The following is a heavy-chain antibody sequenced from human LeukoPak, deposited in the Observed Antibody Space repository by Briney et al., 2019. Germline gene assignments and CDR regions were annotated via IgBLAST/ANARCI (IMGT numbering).Heavy chain of an antibody. CDR1: GGSISSYY. CDR2: IYYSGST. CDR3: AGGGLTMVRGVIVY. J-gene: IGHJ4*02. D-gene: IGHD3-10*01. V-gene: IGHV4-59*01. Sequence: SETLSLTCTVSGGSISSYYWSWIRQPPGKGLEWIGYIYYSGSTNYNPSLKSRVTISVDTSKNQFSLKLSSVTAADTAVYYCAGGGLTMVRGVIVYWGQGTLVTVSS.